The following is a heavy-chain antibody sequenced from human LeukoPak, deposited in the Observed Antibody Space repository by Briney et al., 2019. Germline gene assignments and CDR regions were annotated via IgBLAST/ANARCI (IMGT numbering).Heavy chain of an antibody. CDR3: TTPTGPAVIIDY. CDR1: GFTFSSYG. D-gene: IGHD2-2*01. V-gene: IGHV3-30*02. Sequence: PGGSLRLSCAASGFTFSSYGMHWVRQAPGKGLEWVAFIRYDGTNKYYSDSVKGRFTISRDNSKNTIYLEMNSLRAEDTAVYYCTTPTGPAVIIDYWGPGTLVTVSS. J-gene: IGHJ4*02. CDR2: IRYDGTNK.